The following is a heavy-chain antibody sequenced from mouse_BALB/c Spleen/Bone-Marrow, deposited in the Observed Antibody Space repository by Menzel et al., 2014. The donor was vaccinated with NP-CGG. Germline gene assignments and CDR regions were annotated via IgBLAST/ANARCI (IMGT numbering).Heavy chain of an antibody. CDR2: ISSGGSYT. D-gene: IGHD4-1*01. CDR3: ARPLTGAYFDY. Sequence: DVKLVESGGGLVKPGGSLKLSCAASGFAFSSYDMSWVRQTPEKRLEWVATISSGGSYTYYPDSVKGRFTISRDNARNTLYLQMSSLRSEDTALYYCARPLTGAYFDYWSQGTTLTVSS. J-gene: IGHJ2*01. CDR1: GFAFSSYD. V-gene: IGHV5-9*02.